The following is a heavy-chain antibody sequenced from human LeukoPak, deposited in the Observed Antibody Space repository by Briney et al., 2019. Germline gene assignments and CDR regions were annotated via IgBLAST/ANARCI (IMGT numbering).Heavy chain of an antibody. CDR1: GFTFSSYT. CDR2: ISSSGGSA. D-gene: IGHD2-15*01. Sequence: GGSLRLSCAASGFTFSSYTMSWVRQAPGKGLEWVSTISSSGGSAYYTDSMKGRFTISRDNSKNTLYLQMNSLRAEDTAVYSCARELSGYYFDYWGQGTLVTVSS. J-gene: IGHJ4*02. CDR3: ARELSGYYFDY. V-gene: IGHV3-23*01.